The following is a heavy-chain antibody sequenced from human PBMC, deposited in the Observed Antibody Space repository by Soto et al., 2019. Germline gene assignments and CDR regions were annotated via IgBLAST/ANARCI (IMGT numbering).Heavy chain of an antibody. V-gene: IGHV3-23*01. D-gene: IGHD6-19*01. CDR3: AKFPSGWYRARFDY. CDR1: GFTFSSYA. J-gene: IGHJ4*01. CDR2: ISGSGGST. Sequence: VRLSCAASGFTFSSYAMSWVRQAPGKGLEWVSAISGSGGSTYYADSVKGRFTISRDNSKNTLCLQMNSLRAEDTAVYYCAKFPSGWYRARFDYWGQGTLVTVSS.